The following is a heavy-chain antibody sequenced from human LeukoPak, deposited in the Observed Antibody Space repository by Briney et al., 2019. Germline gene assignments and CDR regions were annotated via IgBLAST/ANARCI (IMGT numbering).Heavy chain of an antibody. V-gene: IGHV1-2*02. CDR1: GYTFTGYY. Sequence: ASVKVSCKASGYTFTGYYRHWVRQAPGQGLGGMGWINPNSGGTNYAQKFQGRVTMTRDTSISTAYMELSRLRSDDTAVYYCARAQSIVGATWGQGTLVTVSS. CDR2: INPNSGGT. D-gene: IGHD1-26*01. CDR3: ARAQSIVGAT. J-gene: IGHJ5*02.